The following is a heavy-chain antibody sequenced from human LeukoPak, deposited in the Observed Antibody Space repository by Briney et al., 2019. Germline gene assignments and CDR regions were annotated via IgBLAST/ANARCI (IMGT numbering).Heavy chain of an antibody. CDR2: INPDGSYT. Sequence: GGSLRLSCVDSGFTFSGYWMHWVRQAPGKGLVWVSRINPDGSYTSDADSVKGRFTTSRDNAKNTLYLQMNSLRAEDTAVYYCARDLTGGDDYWGQGTLVTVSS. CDR1: GFTFSGYW. J-gene: IGHJ4*02. V-gene: IGHV3-74*01. D-gene: IGHD2-8*02. CDR3: ARDLTGGDDY.